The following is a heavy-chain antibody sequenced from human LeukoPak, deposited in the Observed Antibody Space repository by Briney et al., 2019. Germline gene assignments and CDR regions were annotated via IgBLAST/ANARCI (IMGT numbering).Heavy chain of an antibody. Sequence: SETLSLTCAVYGGSFSDYYWSWIRQPPGKGLEWIGEINHSGTTNYSPSLKSRVSISVDTSKNQFSLKLNSVTAADAAMYYCASHYSSGSFRYTGSFDSWGQGMLVNVSS. V-gene: IGHV4-34*01. CDR2: INHSGTT. CDR1: GGSFSDYY. J-gene: IGHJ4*02. D-gene: IGHD3-16*02. CDR3: ASHYSSGSFRYTGSFDS.